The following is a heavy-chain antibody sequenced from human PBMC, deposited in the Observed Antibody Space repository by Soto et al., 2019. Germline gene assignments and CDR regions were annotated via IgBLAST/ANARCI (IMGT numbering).Heavy chain of an antibody. J-gene: IGHJ6*02. CDR3: ARVSGSYYYGMDV. V-gene: IGHV4-4*02. CDR2: IYHSGST. Sequence: QVQLQESGPGLVKPSGTLSLTCAVSGGSISSSYWLSWVRQPPGKGLEWIGEIYHSGSTNYNTSRKSRVTISVDKSKTQFSLKVTSVTAADPAVYYCARVSGSYYYGMDVWGQGTTVTVSS. CDR1: GGSISSSYW.